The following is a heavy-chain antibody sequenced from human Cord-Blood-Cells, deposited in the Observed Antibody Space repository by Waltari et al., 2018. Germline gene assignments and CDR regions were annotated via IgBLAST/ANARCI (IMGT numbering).Heavy chain of an antibody. CDR2: SNPNSGGP. Sequence: QVQPVQSGAEVKKPGASVKVSCKASGYTLPGYFMHWVRQAPGQGLEWMGWSNPNSGGPNYAQKCQGRDTMTRDTSISTAYMELSRLRSDDTAVYYGARARQFQLVWDAFDIWGQGTMVTVSS. CDR1: GYTLPGYF. CDR3: ARARQFQLVWDAFDI. J-gene: IGHJ3*02. D-gene: IGHD6-6*01. V-gene: IGHV1-2*02.